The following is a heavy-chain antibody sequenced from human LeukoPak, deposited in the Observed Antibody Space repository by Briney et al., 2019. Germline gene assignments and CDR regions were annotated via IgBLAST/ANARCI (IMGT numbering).Heavy chain of an antibody. CDR2: IYFSGSA. J-gene: IGHJ5*02. CDR3: ARSDFRDSSSAYYCSVGCWFDP. D-gene: IGHD3-22*01. Sequence: SETLSLTCTVSGGSISSSSHYWGWIRQPPGKGLEWIGSIYFSGSAYYNPSLESRITISVDTSKNQFSLKLSSVTAADTAIYYCARSDFRDSSSAYYCSVGCWFDPWGQGTLVTVSS. V-gene: IGHV4-39*07. CDR1: GGSISSSSHY.